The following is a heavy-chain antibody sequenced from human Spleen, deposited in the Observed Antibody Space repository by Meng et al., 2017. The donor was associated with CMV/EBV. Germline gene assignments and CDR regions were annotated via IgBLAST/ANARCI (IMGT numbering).Heavy chain of an antibody. V-gene: IGHV3-53*01. D-gene: IGHD1-14*01. CDR1: GFSVSTSY. Sequence: GESLKISCAASGFSVSTSYMNWVRQAPGKGLEWVSVIYSDGSTYYTDSVKGRFTISRDNSKNTLSLQMNSLRADDTAVYYCATDAGSFNPFDYWGQGTLVTVSS. J-gene: IGHJ4*02. CDR3: ATDAGSFNPFDY. CDR2: IYSDGST.